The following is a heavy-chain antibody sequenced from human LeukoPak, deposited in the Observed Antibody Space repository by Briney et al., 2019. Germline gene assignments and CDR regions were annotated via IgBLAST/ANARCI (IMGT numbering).Heavy chain of an antibody. Sequence: GGSLRFSCAASGFTFSSYAMSWVRQAPGNGLEWVSAISGSGGSTYYADSVKGRFTISRDNSKNTLYLQMNSLRAEDTAVYYCAKSLILCSGGSCYSGLDYWGQGTLVTVSS. D-gene: IGHD2-15*01. J-gene: IGHJ4*02. CDR2: ISGSGGST. V-gene: IGHV3-23*01. CDR1: GFTFSSYA. CDR3: AKSLILCSGGSCYSGLDY.